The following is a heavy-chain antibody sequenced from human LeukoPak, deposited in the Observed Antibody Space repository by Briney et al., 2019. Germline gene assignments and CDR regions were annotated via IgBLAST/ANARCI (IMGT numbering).Heavy chain of an antibody. J-gene: IGHJ4*02. V-gene: IGHV3-64D*06. D-gene: IGHD6-13*01. Sequence: GGSLRLSCSASGFTFSSYAMHWVRRAPGKGLESVSAISSSGSSTYYADSVKGRFTISRDNSKNTVYLQMSSLRAADTAVYYCVKGGGYSKSPLDYWGQGTLVTVSS. CDR2: ISSSGSST. CDR1: GFTFSSYA. CDR3: VKGGGYSKSPLDY.